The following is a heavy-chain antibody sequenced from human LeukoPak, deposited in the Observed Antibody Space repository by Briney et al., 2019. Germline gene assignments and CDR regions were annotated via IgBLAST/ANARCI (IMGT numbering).Heavy chain of an antibody. CDR3: ARGWGSIWGQVMVTSPYDYMDV. D-gene: IGHD5-18*01. CDR1: SYSISSGYY. CDR2: IYHSGST. J-gene: IGHJ6*03. V-gene: IGHV4-38-2*01. Sequence: SETLSLTCGVSSYSISSGYYWGWIRQPPGEGLEWIGSIYHSGSTYYNPSLKSRVTISVDTSKNQFSLKLSSVTAADTAVYYCARGWGSIWGQVMVTSPYDYMDVWGNGTTVTVSS.